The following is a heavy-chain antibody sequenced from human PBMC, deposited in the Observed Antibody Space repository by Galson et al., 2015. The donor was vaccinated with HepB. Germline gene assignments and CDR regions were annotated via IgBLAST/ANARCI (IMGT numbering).Heavy chain of an antibody. Sequence: SLRLSCAASGFTFRNYGIHWVRQAPGKGLEWVAVVSFDGTKRNYGDSVKGRFSISRDNFKRTLDLQMDHLRPEDTAVYYCAKDLGPSYNFWSGYTFNVWGQGTMVIVSS. CDR3: AKDLGPSYNFWSGYTFNV. CDR1: GFTFRNYG. J-gene: IGHJ3*01. D-gene: IGHD3-3*01. CDR2: VSFDGTKR. V-gene: IGHV3-30*18.